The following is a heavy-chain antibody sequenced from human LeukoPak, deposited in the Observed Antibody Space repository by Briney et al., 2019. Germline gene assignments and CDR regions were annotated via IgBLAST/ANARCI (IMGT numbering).Heavy chain of an antibody. CDR2: ISTGGST. V-gene: IGHV4-4*07. CDR1: GGSISTYY. J-gene: IGHJ4*02. Sequence: PSETLSLTCTVSGGSISTYYWTWIRQPAGKGLEWIGRISTGGSTSYNPSLKSRVTMSVDTSKKQFSLKLSSVTAADTAVYYCARGREDNWNLFDCWGQGTLVTVSS. CDR3: ARGREDNWNLFDC. D-gene: IGHD1-20*01.